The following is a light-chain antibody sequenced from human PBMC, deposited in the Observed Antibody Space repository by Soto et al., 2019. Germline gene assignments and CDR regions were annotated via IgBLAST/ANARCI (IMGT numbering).Light chain of an antibody. Sequence: QFLLTQPPSASGTPGQRVIMSCSGSSSNIRRNTVNWYQQLPGTAPKLLIYSNIQRPSGVPDRFSGSKSGTSASLAISGLQSEDEADYYCAAWDDSLNGVVFGGGTKLTVL. J-gene: IGLJ2*01. V-gene: IGLV1-44*01. CDR1: SSNIRRNT. CDR3: AAWDDSLNGVV. CDR2: SNI.